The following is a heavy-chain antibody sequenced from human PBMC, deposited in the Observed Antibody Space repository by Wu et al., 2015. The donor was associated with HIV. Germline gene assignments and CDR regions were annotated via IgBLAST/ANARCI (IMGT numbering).Heavy chain of an antibody. CDR2: IIPIFGSP. J-gene: IGHJ6*02. CDR3: ARNTGSVATSLYSLGV. CDR1: GGRFSSYA. D-gene: IGHD6-19*01. Sequence: QVQLVQSGAEVKKPGSSVRVSCKTSGGRFSSYAMTWVRQAPGQGLEWMGGIIPIFGSPKYAQAFQGRVTITADEAKSIAYMELSSLRSEDTAVYYCARNTGSVATSLYSLGVWGQGTTVTVSS. V-gene: IGHV1-69*12.